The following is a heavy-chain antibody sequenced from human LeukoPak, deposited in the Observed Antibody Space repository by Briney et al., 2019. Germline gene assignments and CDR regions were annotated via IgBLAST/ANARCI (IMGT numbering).Heavy chain of an antibody. D-gene: IGHD2/OR15-2a*01. CDR3: ARVWQENMMRVGFDP. V-gene: IGHV1-46*02. J-gene: IGHJ5*02. CDR1: GYTFNTYY. Sequence: ASVTVSFKASGYTFNTYYIHWVRQAPGQGLEWMGIANPSGGVTGNAQKFQGRLSMNKETSTRTVYMELSSLRSQDTAVYYCARVWQENMMRVGFDPWGQGTLVTVSS. CDR2: ANPSGGVT.